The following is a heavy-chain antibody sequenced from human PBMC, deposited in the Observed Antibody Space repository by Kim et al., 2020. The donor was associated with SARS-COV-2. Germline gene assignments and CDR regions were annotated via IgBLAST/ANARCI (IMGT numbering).Heavy chain of an antibody. CDR3: ARGSYYYDSSGYYDY. V-gene: IGHV4-59*01. CDR1: GGSISSYY. Sequence: SETLSLTCTVSGGSISSYYWSWIRQPPGKGLEWIGYIYYSGSTNYNPSLKSRVTISVDTSKNQFSLKLSSVTAADTAVYYCARGSYYYDSSGYYDYWGQGTLVTVSS. J-gene: IGHJ4*02. CDR2: IYYSGST. D-gene: IGHD3-22*01.